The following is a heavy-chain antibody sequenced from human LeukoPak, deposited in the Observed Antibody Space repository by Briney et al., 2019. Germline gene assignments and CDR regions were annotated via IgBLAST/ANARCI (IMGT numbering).Heavy chain of an antibody. CDR2: IGRTVTTI. D-gene: IGHD6-19*01. Sequence: GGSLRLSCAASGFTFSNYGMNWVRQAPGKGLEGISFIGRTVTTIYYAGSVKGRFTISRDNAKNSLSLQMNSLRAEDTAVYYCARDEYTSGWSFDSWGQGTLVTVSS. CDR1: GFTFSNYG. J-gene: IGHJ4*02. V-gene: IGHV3-48*01. CDR3: ARDEYTSGWSFDS.